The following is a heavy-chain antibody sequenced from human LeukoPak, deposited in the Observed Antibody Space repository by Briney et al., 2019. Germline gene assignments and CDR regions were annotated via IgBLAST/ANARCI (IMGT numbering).Heavy chain of an antibody. D-gene: IGHD3-10*01. Sequence: PGGSLRLSCAASGFTFSSYSMNWVRQAPGKGLEWVSSISSSRSYIFYADSVKGRFIISRDNAKNSLYLQMNSLRSDDTAVYYCARELTYGSGSYYKRRGLGYWGQGTLVTVSS. J-gene: IGHJ4*02. CDR3: ARELTYGSGSYYKRRGLGY. V-gene: IGHV3-21*04. CDR1: GFTFSSYS. CDR2: ISSSRSYI.